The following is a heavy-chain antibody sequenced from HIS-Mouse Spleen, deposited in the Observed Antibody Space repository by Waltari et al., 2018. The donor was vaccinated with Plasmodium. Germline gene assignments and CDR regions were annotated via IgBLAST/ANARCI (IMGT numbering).Heavy chain of an antibody. D-gene: IGHD5-12*01. J-gene: IGHJ4*02. CDR3: AVGRWLQPRDY. Sequence: QVQLVQSGAEVKKPGASVKVSCKASGYSFTGYYMPWVRQAPGQGLEWMGSINPNRRGTNQAQKFQGRVTMPRDTSISSAYMGLSRRRSDDTAVYYWAVGRWLQPRDYWGQGTLVTVSS. CDR2: INPNRRGT. CDR1: GYSFTGYY. V-gene: IGHV1-2*02.